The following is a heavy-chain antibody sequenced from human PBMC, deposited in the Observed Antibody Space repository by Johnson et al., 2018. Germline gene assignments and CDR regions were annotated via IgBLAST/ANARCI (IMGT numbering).Heavy chain of an antibody. V-gene: IGHV3-9*01. CDR1: GFTFHAYA. CDR2: ISWDSGSI. Sequence: VQLVESGGGLVQPGRSLRLSCAASGFTFHAYAMHWVRQAPGKGLEWVSGISWDSGSIGYAVSVKGRFTISRDNAKNSLYLQMNSLRAEDTAFYYCAKDLMTGDAGKAFDIWGQGTMVTVSS. CDR3: AKDLMTGDAGKAFDI. D-gene: IGHD7-27*01. J-gene: IGHJ3*02.